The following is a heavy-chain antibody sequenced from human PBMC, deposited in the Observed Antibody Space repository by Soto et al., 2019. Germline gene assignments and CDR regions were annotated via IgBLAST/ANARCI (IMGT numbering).Heavy chain of an antibody. CDR2: IVPNVGTV. CDR1: GGTFSSFINYP. D-gene: IGHD3-3*01. V-gene: IGHV1-69*06. J-gene: IGHJ4*02. CDR3: ARRDTSGFLRYFDN. Sequence: GASVKVSCKSSGGTFSSFINYPINWVRQAPGQGLEWMGGIVPNVGTVNYAQKFRGKVTITADKSTGTAYMELSSLRSEDTALYYCARRDTSGFLRYFDNWGLGTQVTVSS.